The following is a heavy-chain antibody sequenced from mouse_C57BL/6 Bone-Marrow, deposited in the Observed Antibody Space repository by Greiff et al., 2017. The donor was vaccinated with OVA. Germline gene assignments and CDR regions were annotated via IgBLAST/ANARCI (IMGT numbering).Heavy chain of an antibody. J-gene: IGHJ1*03. CDR2: IHPNSGST. CDR1: GYTFTSYW. Sequence: QVQLQQPGAELVKPGASVKLSCKASGYTFTSYWMHWVKQRPGQGLEWIGMIHPNSGSTNYNEKFKSKATLTVDKSSSTAYMQLSSLTSEDSAVYYCARSGGNPLYWYFDVWGTGTTVTVSS. CDR3: ARSGGNPLYWYFDV. D-gene: IGHD2-1*01. V-gene: IGHV1-64*01.